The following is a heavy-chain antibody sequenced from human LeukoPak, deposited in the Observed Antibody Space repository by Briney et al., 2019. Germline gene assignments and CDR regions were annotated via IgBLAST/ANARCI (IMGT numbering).Heavy chain of an antibody. CDR2: INSGGST. CDR1: GFTVSSNY. J-gene: IGHJ6*03. CDR3: ARWYGQEVGRDYYYYMDV. Sequence: PGGSLRLSCAASGFTVSSNYMSWVRQAPGKGLEWVSVINSGGSTYYADSVKGRFTISRDNSKNTLYLQMNRLRAEDTAVYYCARWYGQEVGRDYYYYMDVWGKGTTVTVSS. D-gene: IGHD3-10*01. V-gene: IGHV3-53*01.